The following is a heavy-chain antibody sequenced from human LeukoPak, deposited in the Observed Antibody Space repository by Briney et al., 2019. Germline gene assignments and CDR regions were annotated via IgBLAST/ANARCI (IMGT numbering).Heavy chain of an antibody. CDR1: GFTFSNYW. D-gene: IGHD4-11*01. Sequence: GGSLRLSCAASGFTFSNYWMSWVRQAPGKGLEWVSGISGSGISRGYADSVKGRFTISRDNSKNTVLLQMDSLRAEDTAIYYRAKRSGVYSDNSGVFDYWGQGSLVTVSS. J-gene: IGHJ4*02. CDR2: ISGSGISR. V-gene: IGHV3-23*01. CDR3: AKRSGVYSDNSGVFDY.